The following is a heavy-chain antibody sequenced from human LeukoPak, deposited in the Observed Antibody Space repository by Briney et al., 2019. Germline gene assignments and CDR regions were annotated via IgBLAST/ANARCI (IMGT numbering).Heavy chain of an antibody. V-gene: IGHV4-59*12. D-gene: IGHD3-22*01. CDR1: GGSISSYY. CDR3: ARDSYYYYDSSGYYYESAFDI. J-gene: IGHJ3*02. Sequence: PSETLSLTCTVSGGSISSYYWSWIRQLPGKGLEWIGYIYYSGSTNYNPSLKSRVTMSVDTSKNQFSLKLSSVTAADTAVYYCARDSYYYYDSSGYYYESAFDIWGQGTMVTVSS. CDR2: IYYSGST.